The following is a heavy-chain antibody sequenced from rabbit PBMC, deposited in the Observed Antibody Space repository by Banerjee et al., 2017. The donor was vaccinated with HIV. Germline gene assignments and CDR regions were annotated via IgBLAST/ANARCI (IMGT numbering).Heavy chain of an antibody. CDR1: GFSFSSSYW. D-gene: IGHD7-1*01. CDR2: IYTGDGST. CDR3: ARDRDGDAGYGSLAL. J-gene: IGHJ3*01. Sequence: QSLEESGGDLVKPGASLTLTCTASGFSFSSSYWISWVRQAPGKGLEWIGCIYTGDGSTYYASWAKGRFTISKTSSTTVTLQMTSLTAADTAIYSCARDRDGDAGYGSLALWGQGTLVTVS. V-gene: IGHV1S40*01.